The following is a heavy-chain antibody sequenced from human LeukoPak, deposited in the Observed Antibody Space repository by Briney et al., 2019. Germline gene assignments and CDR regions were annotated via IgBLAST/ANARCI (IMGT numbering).Heavy chain of an antibody. CDR2: ISGSGGST. J-gene: IGHJ4*02. CDR1: GFTFSSYA. Sequence: PGGSLRLSCAASGFTFSSYAMSWVRQAPGKGLEWVSAISGSGGSTYYADSVKGRFTISRDNSKNTLYLQMNSLRAEDTAVYYCAKDLSRYSYGSGDYWGQGTLVNISS. V-gene: IGHV3-23*01. D-gene: IGHD5-18*01. CDR3: AKDLSRYSYGSGDY.